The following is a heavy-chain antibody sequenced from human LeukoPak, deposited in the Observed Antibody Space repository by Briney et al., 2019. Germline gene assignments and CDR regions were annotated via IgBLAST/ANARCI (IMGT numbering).Heavy chain of an antibody. V-gene: IGHV3-23*01. Sequence: GGSLRLSCAASGFTFSSYAMSWVRQAPGKGLEWVSAISGSGGSTYYADSVKGRFTISRDNSKNTLCLQMNSLRAEDTAVYYCAKDLHPGIAVAGTMDYWGQGTLVTVSS. D-gene: IGHD6-19*01. CDR3: AKDLHPGIAVAGTMDY. CDR1: GFTFSSYA. CDR2: ISGSGGST. J-gene: IGHJ4*02.